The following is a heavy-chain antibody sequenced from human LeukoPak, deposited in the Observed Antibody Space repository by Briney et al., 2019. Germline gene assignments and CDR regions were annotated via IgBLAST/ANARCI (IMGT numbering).Heavy chain of an antibody. CDR3: ARLSGYSYGRPFDY. Sequence: SETLSLTCTVSGGSISSSSYYWGWIRQPPGKGLEWIGYIYYSGSTNYNPSLKSRVTISVDTSKNQFSLKLSSVTAADTAVYYCARLSGYSYGRPFDYWGQGTLVTVSS. CDR1: GGSISSSSYY. D-gene: IGHD5-18*01. V-gene: IGHV4-61*05. J-gene: IGHJ4*02. CDR2: IYYSGST.